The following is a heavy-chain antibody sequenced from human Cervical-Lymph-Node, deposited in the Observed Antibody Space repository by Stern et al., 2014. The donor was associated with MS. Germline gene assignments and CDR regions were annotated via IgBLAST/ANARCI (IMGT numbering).Heavy chain of an antibody. D-gene: IGHD3-10*01. CDR1: GYSFTGYF. CDR3: ARDGRSSYGSGSYYSSGY. J-gene: IGHJ4*02. Sequence: QVQLVQSGAEVKKPGASVKVSCKASGYSFTGYFLHWVRQAPGQGLEWVGWNNPNRGDTNYAQKFHGRVTMTRDSSSSTAYMELSSLRSDDTAVYYCARDGRSSYGSGSYYSSGYWGQGTLVTVSS. CDR2: NNPNRGDT. V-gene: IGHV1-2*02.